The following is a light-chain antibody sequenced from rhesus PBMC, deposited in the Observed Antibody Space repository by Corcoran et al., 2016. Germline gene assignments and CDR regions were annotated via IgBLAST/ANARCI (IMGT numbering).Light chain of an antibody. J-gene: IGLJ1*01. Sequence: AALTQPRSVSGSPGQSVTISCTGTSSDIGGYNYVSWYQHHPGTVPKLMIYEVTKRPSGVSDRFSASKSGNTASLTISGLQAEDEADYYCSSYAGSDTYIFAGGTRLTVL. CDR2: EVT. V-gene: IGLV2-32*02. CDR1: SSDIGGYNY. CDR3: SSYAGSDTYI.